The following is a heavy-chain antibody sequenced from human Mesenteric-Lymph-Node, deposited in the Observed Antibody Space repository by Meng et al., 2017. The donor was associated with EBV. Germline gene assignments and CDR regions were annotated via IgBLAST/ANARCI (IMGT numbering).Heavy chain of an antibody. CDR1: GDYIINGGHY. J-gene: IGHJ5*02. V-gene: IGHV4-30-4*01. D-gene: IGHD4-17*01. CDR3: ARDTNGDYGWVDP. CDR2: IFYTGST. Sequence: QVQLEDSGPGLVKPSQTLSLTCAGSGDYIINGGHYWTWIRQPPGKGLEWIGYIFYTGSTYYNPSLKSRVTISLDISKNQFSLNLTSVTAADTAVYYCARDTNGDYGWVDPWGQGTLVTVSS.